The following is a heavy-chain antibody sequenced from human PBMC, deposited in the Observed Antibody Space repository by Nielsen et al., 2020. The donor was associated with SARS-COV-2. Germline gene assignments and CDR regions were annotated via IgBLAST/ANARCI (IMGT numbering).Heavy chain of an antibody. V-gene: IGHV3-23*01. CDR3: ARLETSSGWDWDY. CDR2: ISSST. D-gene: IGHD6-19*01. Sequence: GESLKISCVVSGFTISTYGMSWVRQAPGKGLEWVSAISSSTYYADSVKGRFTVSRDNSKNTLYLQMNSPRAEDTAVYYCARLETSSGWDWDYWGQGTLVTVSS. J-gene: IGHJ4*02. CDR1: GFTISTYG.